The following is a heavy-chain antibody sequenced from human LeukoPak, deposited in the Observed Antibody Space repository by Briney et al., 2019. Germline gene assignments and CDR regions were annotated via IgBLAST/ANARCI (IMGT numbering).Heavy chain of an antibody. J-gene: IGHJ3*02. CDR3: ASRYSSGRLTFNI. CDR2: IYYSGST. Sequence: SETLSLTCTVSGGSISSGDYYWSWIRQPPGKGLEWIGYIYYSGSTYYNPSLKSRVTISVDTSKNQFSLKLSSVTAAVTAVYYCASRYSSGRLTFNIWGQGTMVTVSS. V-gene: IGHV4-30-4*01. D-gene: IGHD6-19*01. CDR1: GGSISSGDYY.